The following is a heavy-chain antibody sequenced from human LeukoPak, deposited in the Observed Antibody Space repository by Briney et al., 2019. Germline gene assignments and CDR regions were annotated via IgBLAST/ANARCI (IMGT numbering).Heavy chain of an antibody. CDR3: ARPLNDYTFDY. CDR1: GYTFTGYN. Sequence: ASVKVSCKASGYTFTGYNMHWVRQAPGQGLEWMGWINPNNGGTIYAQKFRGRVTMTRDTSISTAYMELSSLRSDDTAVYYCARPLNDYTFDYWGQGTLATVSS. CDR2: INPNNGGT. V-gene: IGHV1-2*02. D-gene: IGHD4-11*01. J-gene: IGHJ4*02.